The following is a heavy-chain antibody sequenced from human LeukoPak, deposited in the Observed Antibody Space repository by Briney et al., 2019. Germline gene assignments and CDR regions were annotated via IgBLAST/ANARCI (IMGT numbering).Heavy chain of an antibody. CDR1: GGSISSYY. V-gene: IGHV4-4*07. D-gene: IGHD3-22*01. CDR2: ICTSGST. J-gene: IGHJ6*03. CDR3: ARDHYDSTRRYYYYMDV. Sequence: SETLSLTCTVSGGSISSYYWSWIRQPAGKGLEWIGRICTSGSTNYNSSLKSRVTMSVDTSKNQFSLKLSSVTAADTAVYYCARDHYDSTRRYYYYMDVWGKGTTVTVSS.